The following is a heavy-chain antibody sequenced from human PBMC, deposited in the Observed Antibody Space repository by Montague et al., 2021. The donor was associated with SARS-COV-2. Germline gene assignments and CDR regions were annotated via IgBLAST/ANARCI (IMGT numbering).Heavy chain of an antibody. Sequence: SETLSPTRTLSGGSIRSYYWSWIRQPPGKGLEWIGEIYSSGSTNXNPSLKSRVTISMDTSKSQFSLKLTSVTAADTAVYYCARHTRGWQPFDFWGQGTLVTVSS. D-gene: IGHD6-19*01. CDR2: IYSSGST. CDR3: ARHTRGWQPFDF. J-gene: IGHJ4*02. CDR1: GGSIRSYY. V-gene: IGHV4-59*01.